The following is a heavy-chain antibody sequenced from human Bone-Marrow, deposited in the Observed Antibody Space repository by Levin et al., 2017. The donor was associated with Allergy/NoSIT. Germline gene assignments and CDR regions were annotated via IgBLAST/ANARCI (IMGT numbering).Heavy chain of an antibody. Sequence: KTGGSLRLSCTASGFTFGDYAMSWFRQAPGKGLEWVGFIRSKAYGGTTEYAASVKGRFIISRDDSKSIAYLQMDSLKTEDAAVYYCTRLSGYTYGSDFDYWGQGTLVTVSS. CDR3: TRLSGYTYGSDFDY. V-gene: IGHV3-49*05. CDR2: IRSKAYGGTT. CDR1: GFTFGDYA. D-gene: IGHD5-18*01. J-gene: IGHJ4*02.